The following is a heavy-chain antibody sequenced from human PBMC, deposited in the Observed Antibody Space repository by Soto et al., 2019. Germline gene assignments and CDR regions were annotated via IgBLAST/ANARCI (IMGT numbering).Heavy chain of an antibody. CDR2: MNPNSGNT. D-gene: IGHD2-21*01. CDR1: GYTFTSYD. CDR3: ARSDGYNFNWLDS. Sequence: QVQLVQSGAEVKTPGASVKVSCKASGYTFTSYDMNWVRQAPGQGLEWMGWMNPNSGNTGYAQKFQGRITMTRDTAISIAHMELSSLRNEDTAVYYCARSDGYNFNWLDSWGQGTLVTVSA. V-gene: IGHV1-8*01. J-gene: IGHJ5*01.